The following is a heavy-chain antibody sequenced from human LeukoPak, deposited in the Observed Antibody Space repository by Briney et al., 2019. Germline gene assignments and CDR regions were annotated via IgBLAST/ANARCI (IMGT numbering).Heavy chain of an antibody. CDR3: ARATMVRGVDY. V-gene: IGHV4-59*01. D-gene: IGHD3-10*01. J-gene: IGHJ4*02. CDR2: IYYSGST. Sequence: SETLSLTCTVSGGSISSYYWSWIRQPPGKGLEWTGYIYYSGSTNYNPSLKSRVTISVDTSKNQFSLKLSSVTAADTAVYYCARATMVRGVDYWGQGTLVTVSS. CDR1: GGSISSYY.